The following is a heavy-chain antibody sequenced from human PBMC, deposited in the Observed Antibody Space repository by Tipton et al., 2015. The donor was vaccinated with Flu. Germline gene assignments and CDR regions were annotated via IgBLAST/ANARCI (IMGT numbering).Heavy chain of an antibody. D-gene: IGHD2-8*02. CDR2: IKQGGDEK. CDR1: GFTFSTYW. CDR3: ARTRGGYCTATACFADYFDY. Sequence: GSLRLSCAASGFTFSTYWMSWVRQAPGKGLEWVANIKQGGDEKYYVDSVKGRFTISRDNPKNSLYLQMNSLRAEDTAVYYCARTRGGYCTATACFADYFDYWGQGALVIVSS. J-gene: IGHJ4*02. V-gene: IGHV3-7*01.